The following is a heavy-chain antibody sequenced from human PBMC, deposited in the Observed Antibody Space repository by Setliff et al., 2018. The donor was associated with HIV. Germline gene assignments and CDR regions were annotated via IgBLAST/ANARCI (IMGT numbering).Heavy chain of an antibody. J-gene: IGHJ3*02. V-gene: IGHV4-31*02. CDR3: ARPDPVESDALGI. Sequence: SETLSLTCTVSGGLITSGRYCWTWIRQLPGKGLEWIGCISYTGTGSYNPSLKGRVLISRDTSKNQFALEVSPVTAADTAVYFCARPDPVESDALGIWGQGTVVTVSS. CDR1: GGLITSGRYC. CDR2: ISYTGTG.